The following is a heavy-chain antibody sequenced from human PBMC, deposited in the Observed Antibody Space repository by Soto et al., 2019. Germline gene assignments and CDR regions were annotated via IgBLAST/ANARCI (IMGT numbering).Heavy chain of an antibody. CDR3: ITDSSSWAYYYYYGMDV. CDR2: IKSKTDDGTT. V-gene: IGHV3-15*01. Sequence: EVQLVESGGGLVKPGGSLRLSCTVSGFTFSNAWMTWVRQAPGKGLEWVGRIKSKTDDGTTDYAAPVKGRFTISRDDSRNTLYLQMNSLKTEDTAVYYCITDSSSWAYYYYYGMDVWGQGTTVTVSS. D-gene: IGHD2-2*01. J-gene: IGHJ6*02. CDR1: GFTFSNAW.